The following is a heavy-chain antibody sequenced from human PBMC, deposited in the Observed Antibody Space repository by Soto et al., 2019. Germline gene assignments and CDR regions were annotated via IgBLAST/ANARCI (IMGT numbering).Heavy chain of an antibody. J-gene: IGHJ5*02. CDR2: FDPEDGET. CDR3: AIIVVVVAATPGVHPNWFDP. D-gene: IGHD2-15*01. CDR1: GYTLTELS. Sequence: ASVKVSCKVSGYTLTELSMHWVRQAPGKGLEWMGGFDPEDGETIYAQKFQGRVTMTEDTSTDTAYMELSSLRSEDTAVYYCAIIVVVVAATPGVHPNWFDPWGQGTLVTVSS. V-gene: IGHV1-24*01.